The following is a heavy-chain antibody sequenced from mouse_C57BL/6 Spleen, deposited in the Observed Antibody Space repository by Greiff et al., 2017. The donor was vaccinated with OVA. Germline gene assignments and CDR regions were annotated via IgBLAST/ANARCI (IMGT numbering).Heavy chain of an antibody. J-gene: IGHJ2*01. CDR2: IDPEDGET. D-gene: IGHD2-1*01. V-gene: IGHV14-2*01. CDR1: GFNIKDYY. CDR3: ARPSNYGNFLDY. Sequence: EVKLVESGAELVKPGASVKMSCTASGFNIKDYYMHWVKQRTEQGLEWIGRIDPEDGETKYAPKFQGKATITADTSSNTAYLQLSSLTSEDTAVYYCARPSNYGNFLDYWGQGTTLTVSS.